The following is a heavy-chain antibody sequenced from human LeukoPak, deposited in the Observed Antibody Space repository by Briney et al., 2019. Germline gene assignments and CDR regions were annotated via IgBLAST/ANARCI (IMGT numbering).Heavy chain of an antibody. CDR2: IYYSGST. Sequence: SETLSLTCTVSGGSIGSGDYYWSWIRQPPGKGLEWIGYIYYSGSTYYNPSLKSRVTISVDTSKNQFSLKLSSVTAADTAVYYCARDRPRTSSYDFWSGYYLGWFDPWGQGTLVTVSS. CDR3: ARDRPRTSSYDFWSGYYLGWFDP. CDR1: GGSIGSGDYY. J-gene: IGHJ5*02. V-gene: IGHV4-30-4*08. D-gene: IGHD3-3*01.